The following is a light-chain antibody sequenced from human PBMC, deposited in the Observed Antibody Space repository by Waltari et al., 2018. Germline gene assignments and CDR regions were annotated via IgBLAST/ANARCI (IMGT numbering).Light chain of an antibody. CDR1: SSHIGGYDY. V-gene: IGLV2-14*01. Sequence: QSALTQPASVSGSPGQPITIPCTASSSHIGGYDYVAWYQQHPGKLPKLMIYDVTKRPSGVSDRFSGSKSGNTASLTISGLQADDEADYYCGSYTSSGTLLFGGGTTLTVL. CDR2: DVT. CDR3: GSYTSSGTLL. J-gene: IGLJ3*02.